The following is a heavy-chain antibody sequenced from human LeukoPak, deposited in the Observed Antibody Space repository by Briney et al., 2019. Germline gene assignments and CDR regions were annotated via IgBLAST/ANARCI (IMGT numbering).Heavy chain of an antibody. D-gene: IGHD6-13*01. V-gene: IGHV3-48*03. CDR3: AREAGSNLLDAFDT. CDR2: ISESGGNK. CDR1: GFTFSTNE. J-gene: IGHJ3*02. Sequence: GGSLRLSCEASGFTFSTNEMNWVRQAPGKGPEWISYISESGGNKYYADSVKGRFTISRDNAMNSLFLQMDCLRAEDTAVYYCAREAGSNLLDAFDTWGQGTMVTVSS.